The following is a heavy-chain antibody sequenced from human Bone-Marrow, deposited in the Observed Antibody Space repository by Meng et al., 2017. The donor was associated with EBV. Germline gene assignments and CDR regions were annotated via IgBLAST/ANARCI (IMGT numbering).Heavy chain of an antibody. Sequence: VRWVGAGAGGETPGASVKVSCKPSGGTFSSDAISWGRQAPGQGLVWLGGLIPMSGAPYYAQNFQGRVTITADESTSTHYMELSNLRSEDTAMYYCASESGRGFTPDYWGQGTLVTVSS. CDR3: ASESGRGFTPDY. CDR2: LIPMSGAP. CDR1: GGTFSSDA. J-gene: IGHJ4*02. V-gene: IGHV1-69*01. D-gene: IGHD3-10*01.